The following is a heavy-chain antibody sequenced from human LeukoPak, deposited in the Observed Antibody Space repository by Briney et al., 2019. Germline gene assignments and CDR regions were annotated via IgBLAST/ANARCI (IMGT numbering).Heavy chain of an antibody. V-gene: IGHV4-39*01. D-gene: IGHD3-10*01. CDR2: IYYSGST. CDR3: ARQSSGSYFGWFDP. CDR1: GGSISTSSYY. Sequence: KTSETLSLTCTVSGGSISTSSYYWGWIRQPPGKGLEWIGSIYYSGSTYYNPSLKSRVTISVDTSKNQFSLKLSSVTAADTAVYYCARQSSGSYFGWFDPWGQGTLVTVSS. J-gene: IGHJ5*02.